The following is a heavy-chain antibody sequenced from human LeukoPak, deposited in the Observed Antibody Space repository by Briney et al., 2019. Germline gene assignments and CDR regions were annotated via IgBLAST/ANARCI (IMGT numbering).Heavy chain of an antibody. D-gene: IGHD2-2*01. CDR1: GFTFSSYS. V-gene: IGHV3-21*01. CDR3: ARSLGYCSSTSCSPYNWFDP. Sequence: PGGSLRLSCAASGFTFSSYSMNWVRQAPGKGLEWVSSISSSSSYIYYADSVKGRFTISRDNAKNSLYLQMNSLRAEDTAVYYCARSLGYCSSTSCSPYNWFDPWGQGTLVTVSS. CDR2: ISSSSSYI. J-gene: IGHJ5*02.